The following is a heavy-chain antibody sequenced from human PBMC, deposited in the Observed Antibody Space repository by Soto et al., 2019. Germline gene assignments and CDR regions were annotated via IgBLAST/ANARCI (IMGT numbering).Heavy chain of an antibody. D-gene: IGHD6-13*01. J-gene: IGHJ4*02. CDR3: AKGGSSWSYFDY. CDR1: GFTFTTYA. Sequence: GSLRLSCAASGFTFTTYAMSWVRQAPGKGLEWVSSITSSGGSTYYGDSVKGRFTISRDNSKNTLYLQMNSLRVDDTAVYYCAKGGSSWSYFDYWGQGMLVTVSS. V-gene: IGHV3-23*01. CDR2: ITSSGGST.